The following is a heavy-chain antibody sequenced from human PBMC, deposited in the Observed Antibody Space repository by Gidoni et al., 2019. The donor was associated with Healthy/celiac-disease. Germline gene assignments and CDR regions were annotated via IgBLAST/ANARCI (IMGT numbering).Heavy chain of an antibody. CDR2: ISYDGSNK. D-gene: IGHD2-15*01. J-gene: IGHJ5*02. CDR3: ARGCSGGSCYRSYRFDP. V-gene: IGHV3-30*01. CDR1: GLTFRSYA. Sequence: QVQLVESGGGVVQPGRSLRPSCAASGLTFRSYAMHWVRQAPGQGLECVAVISYDGSNKYYADSVKGRFTISRDNSKNTLYLQMHSLRAEDTAVYYCARGCSGGSCYRSYRFDPWGQGTLVTVSS.